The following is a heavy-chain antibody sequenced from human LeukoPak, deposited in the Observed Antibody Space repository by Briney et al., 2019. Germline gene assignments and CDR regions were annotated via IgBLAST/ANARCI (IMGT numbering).Heavy chain of an antibody. Sequence: SETLSLTCAVYGGSFSGYYWSWIRQPPGKGLEWIGEINHSGSTNYNPSLKSRVTISVDTSKNQFSLKLSSVTAADTAVYHCAIGDSIAMVNYWGQGTLVTVSS. J-gene: IGHJ4*02. CDR2: INHSGST. CDR1: GGSFSGYY. D-gene: IGHD5-18*01. CDR3: AIGDSIAMVNY. V-gene: IGHV4-34*01.